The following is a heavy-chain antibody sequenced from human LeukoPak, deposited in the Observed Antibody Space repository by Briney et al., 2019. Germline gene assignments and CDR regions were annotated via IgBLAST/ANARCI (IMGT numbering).Heavy chain of an antibody. J-gene: IGHJ4*02. D-gene: IGHD3-22*01. CDR1: GFTFSSYE. CDR3: ASSEVVDEIFDY. Sequence: GGSLRLSCAASGFTFSSYEMNWVRQAPGKGLEWVSYISSSGSTIYYADSVKGRFTISRDNAKNSLYLQMNSLRAEDTAVYYCASSEVVDEIFDYWGQGTLVTVSS. CDR2: ISSSGSTI. V-gene: IGHV3-48*03.